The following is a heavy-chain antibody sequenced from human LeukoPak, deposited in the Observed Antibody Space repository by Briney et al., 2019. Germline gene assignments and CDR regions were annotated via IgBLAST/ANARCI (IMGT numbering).Heavy chain of an antibody. CDR2: INPNSGGT. V-gene: IGHV1-2*04. J-gene: IGHJ6*02. CDR3: AREPYDFWSGAGYYGMDV. D-gene: IGHD3-3*01. Sequence: ASVTVSCKASGYTFTGYYMHWVRQAPGQGLEWMGWINPNSGGTNYAQKFQGWVTMTRDTSISTAYMELSRLRSDDTAVYYCAREPYDFWSGAGYYGMDVWGQGTTVTVSS. CDR1: GYTFTGYY.